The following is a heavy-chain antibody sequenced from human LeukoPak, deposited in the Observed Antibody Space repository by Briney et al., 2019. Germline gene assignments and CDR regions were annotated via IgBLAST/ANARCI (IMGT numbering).Heavy chain of an antibody. J-gene: IGHJ3*02. CDR1: GYSISSGYY. CDR3: ARRTPLYYDFWSGTGGAFDI. D-gene: IGHD3-3*01. CDR2: IYHSGST. V-gene: IGHV4-38-2*01. Sequence: SETLSLTCAVSGYSISSGYYWGWTRPPPGKGLEWIGSIYHSGSTYYNPSLKSRVTISVDTSKNQFSLKLSSVTATDTAVYYCARRTPLYYDFWSGTGGAFDIWGQGTMVTVSS.